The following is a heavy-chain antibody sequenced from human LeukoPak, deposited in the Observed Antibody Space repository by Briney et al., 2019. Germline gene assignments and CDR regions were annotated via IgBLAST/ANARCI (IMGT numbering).Heavy chain of an antibody. Sequence: ASVKVSCKASGYTFTAYHMHWVRQAPGQGLEWMGWINPNSGGTNYAQKFQGRVTMTRDTSISTAYMELSGLRSDDTAVYYCARGGCGGDCYGFDYWGQGTLVTVSS. J-gene: IGHJ4*02. CDR1: GYTFTAYH. D-gene: IGHD2-21*02. V-gene: IGHV1-2*02. CDR2: INPNSGGT. CDR3: ARGGCGGDCYGFDY.